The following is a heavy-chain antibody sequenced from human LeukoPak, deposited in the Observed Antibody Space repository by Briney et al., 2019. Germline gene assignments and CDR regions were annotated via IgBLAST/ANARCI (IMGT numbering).Heavy chain of an antibody. Sequence: SETLSLTCTVSGGSISSSSYYWGWIRQPPGKGLEWIGSIYYSGSTYYNPSLKSRVTISVDTSKNQFSLKLSSVTAADTAVYYCARTTVTTRFAFDIWGQGTMVTVSS. J-gene: IGHJ3*02. D-gene: IGHD4-17*01. CDR1: GGSISSSSYY. V-gene: IGHV4-39*01. CDR2: IYYSGST. CDR3: ARTTVTTRFAFDI.